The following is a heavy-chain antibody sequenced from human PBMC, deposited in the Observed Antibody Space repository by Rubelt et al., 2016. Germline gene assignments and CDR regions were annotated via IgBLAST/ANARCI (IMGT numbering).Heavy chain of an antibody. D-gene: IGHD7-27*01. CDR2: IHHSGST. CDR3: SRGGSFSWGS. J-gene: IGHJ5*02. CDR1: GGSIDRSTW. V-gene: IGHV4-4*02. Sequence: QLQLQESGPGLVKPSETLSLTCAVSGGSIDRSTWWNWVRQSPGKGLEWIGEIHHSGSTNYNPSLKSRVTISVDKSKNLFSLRLSSVTAADTAIYYCSRGGSFSWGSWGQGTLVTVSA.